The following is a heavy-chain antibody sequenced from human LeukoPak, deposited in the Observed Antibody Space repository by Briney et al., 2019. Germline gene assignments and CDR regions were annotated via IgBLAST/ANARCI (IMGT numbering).Heavy chain of an antibody. CDR2: ISDSGGST. CDR3: ARGDDAFDI. CDR1: GFPFSSYA. V-gene: IGHV3-64*04. Sequence: GGSLRLSCSASGFPFSSYAMHWVRQAPGKGLEYVSAISDSGGSTYYADSVKGRFTISRDKSKNTLYLQMNSLRVEDTAVYYCARGDDAFDIWGQGTMVTVSS. J-gene: IGHJ3*02.